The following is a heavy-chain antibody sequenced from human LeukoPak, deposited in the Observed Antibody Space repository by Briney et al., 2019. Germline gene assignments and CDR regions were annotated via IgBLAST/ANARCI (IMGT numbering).Heavy chain of an antibody. J-gene: IGHJ4*02. CDR2: LSHAGNT. Sequence: SETLSLTCSVSGDSVRNDFYYWGWIRQPPGKGLEWVACLSHAGNTWYNPSRESRLSISVDTSKNQFSLKFSSVTAADTALYWCARHNAPRRVGFDFWGQGTLVTVSS. V-gene: IGHV4-39*01. D-gene: IGHD2-2*01. CDR3: ARHNAPRRVGFDF. CDR1: GDSVRNDFYY.